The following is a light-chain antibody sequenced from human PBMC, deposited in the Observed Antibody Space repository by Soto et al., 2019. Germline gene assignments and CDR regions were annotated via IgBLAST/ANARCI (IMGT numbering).Light chain of an antibody. CDR2: GAS. V-gene: IGKV3-20*01. CDR3: QQYGSSRRWT. CDR1: QSVSSR. Sequence: EIVMTQSPGTLSLSPGERATLSCRASQSVSSRLAWYQQKPGQAPRLLISGASSRATGIPDRFSGSGSGTDFTLTISRLEPEDFALYYCQQYGSSRRWTFGQGTKVDIK. J-gene: IGKJ1*01.